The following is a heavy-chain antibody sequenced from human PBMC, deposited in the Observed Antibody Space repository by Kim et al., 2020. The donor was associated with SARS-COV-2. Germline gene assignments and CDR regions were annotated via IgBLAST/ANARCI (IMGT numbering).Heavy chain of an antibody. V-gene: IGHV1-18*01. D-gene: IGHD5-18*01. Sequence: QKLQGRVTMTTDTSTSTAYMELRSLRSDDTAVYYCARGPPATVDTAFIDYWGQGTLVTVSS. CDR3: ARGPPATVDTAFIDY. J-gene: IGHJ4*02.